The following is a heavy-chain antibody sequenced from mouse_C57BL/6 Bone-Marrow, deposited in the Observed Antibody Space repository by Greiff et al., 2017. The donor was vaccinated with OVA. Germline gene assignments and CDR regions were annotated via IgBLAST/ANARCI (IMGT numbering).Heavy chain of an antibody. D-gene: IGHD2-4*01. V-gene: IGHV1-69*01. CDR1: GYTFTSYW. Sequence: QVQLQQPGAELVMPGASVKLSCKASGYTFTSYWMHWVKQRPGQGLEWIGEIDPSDGYTNYNQKFKGKATLTVDKSSSTAYMQLSSLTSEDSAVYDGSRGKNMGGYDDDDTFDYWGQGTTLTVSS. CDR2: IDPSDGYT. CDR3: SRGKNMGGYDDDDTFDY. J-gene: IGHJ2*01.